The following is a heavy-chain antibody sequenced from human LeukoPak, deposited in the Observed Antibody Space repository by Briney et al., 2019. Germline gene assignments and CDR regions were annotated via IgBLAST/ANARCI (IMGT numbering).Heavy chain of an antibody. V-gene: IGHV7-4-1*02. Sequence: GASVKVSCKASGYTFTSYAMNWVRQAPGQGLEWMGWINTNTGNPTYAQGFTGRFVFSLDTSVSTAYLQISSLKAEDTAVYYCARDSLVGATMNYYYYMDVWGKGTTVTVSS. CDR1: GYTFTSYA. CDR3: ARDSLVGATMNYYYYMDV. J-gene: IGHJ6*03. D-gene: IGHD1-26*01. CDR2: INTNTGNP.